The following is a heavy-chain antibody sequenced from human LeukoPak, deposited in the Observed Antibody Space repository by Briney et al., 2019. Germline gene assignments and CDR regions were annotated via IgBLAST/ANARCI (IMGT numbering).Heavy chain of an antibody. CDR1: GLSFSNYW. CDR2: TNLHGTAV. J-gene: IGHJ4*02. D-gene: IGHD3-16*01. V-gene: IGHV3-74*01. Sequence: PGGSLRLSCEDSGLSFSNYWMHWVRQAPGKGLVWVARTNLHGTAVDYADSVKGRFIISRDNAKNTLFLQMNSLRVEDTAVYYCASAYTYVRLGDHWGQGTLVTVSS. CDR3: ASAYTYVRLGDH.